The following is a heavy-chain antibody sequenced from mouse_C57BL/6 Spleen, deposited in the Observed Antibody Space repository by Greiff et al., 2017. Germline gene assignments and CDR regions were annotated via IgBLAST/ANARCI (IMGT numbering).Heavy chain of an antibody. J-gene: IGHJ2*01. CDR3: ARERVQRGHFDY. V-gene: IGHV1-55*01. CDR1: GYTFTSYW. Sequence: VQLQQPGAELVKPGASVKMSCKASGYTFTSYWITWVKQRPGQGLEWIGDIYPGSGSTNYNEKFKSKATLTVDTSSSTAYMQLSSLTSEDSAVYYCARERVQRGHFDYWGQGTTLTVSS. CDR2: IYPGSGST.